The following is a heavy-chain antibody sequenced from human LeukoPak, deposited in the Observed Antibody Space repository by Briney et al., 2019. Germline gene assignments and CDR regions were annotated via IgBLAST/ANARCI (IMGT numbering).Heavy chain of an antibody. J-gene: IGHJ4*02. V-gene: IGHV5-51*01. CDR2: IYPGDSDT. CDR1: GYSFTSYW. D-gene: IGHD6-19*01. Sequence: GESLKISCKGSGYSFTSYWIGWVRQMPGKGLEWMGIIYPGDSDTRYSPSFQGQVTISADKSISTAYLQWSSLKASDTAMYYCARRRAEAVAGNYFDYWGQGTLVTVSS. CDR3: ARRRAEAVAGNYFDY.